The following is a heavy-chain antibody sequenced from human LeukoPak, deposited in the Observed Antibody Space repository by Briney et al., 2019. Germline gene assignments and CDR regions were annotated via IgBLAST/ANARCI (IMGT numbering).Heavy chain of an antibody. CDR2: IIPIFGTA. CDR3: ARGGTYYDIFGWFDP. CDR1: GGTFSSYA. V-gene: IGHV1-69*13. D-gene: IGHD3-9*01. Sequence: SVKVSCKASGGTFSSYAISWVRQAPGQGLEWMGGIIPIFGTANYAQKFQGRVTITADESTSTAYMELSSLRSEDTAVYYCARGGTYYDIFGWFDPWGQGTLVTVSS. J-gene: IGHJ5*02.